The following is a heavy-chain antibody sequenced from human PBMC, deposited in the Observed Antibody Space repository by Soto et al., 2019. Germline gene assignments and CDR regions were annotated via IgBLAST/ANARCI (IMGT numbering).Heavy chain of an antibody. CDR1: GGTFSSYA. D-gene: IGHD1-26*01. CDR3: VIDLSGWFNN. Sequence: SLKGSCKASGGTFSSYAISWVRQAPGQGFDWMGGFDPDAGKTNFAQNFQGRVTMTEDTSTDRAYMELSRLTSEDTGTYYCVIDLSGWFNNWGQGTLVTVSS. V-gene: IGHV1-69*10. CDR2: FDPDAGKT. J-gene: IGHJ5*02.